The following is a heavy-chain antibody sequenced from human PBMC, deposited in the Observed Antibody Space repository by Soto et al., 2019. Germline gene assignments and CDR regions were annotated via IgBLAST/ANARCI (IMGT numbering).Heavy chain of an antibody. Sequence: SETLPLTCTVSGDSISSDGYYWSWIRQHPGKGLEWIGYIYYSGSTNYNPSLKSRVTISVDTSKNQFSLTLSSVTAADTAVYYCARAKAPLYSSSWYWFDPWGQGTLVTVSS. CDR3: ARAKAPLYSSSWYWFDP. V-gene: IGHV4-61*08. CDR1: GDSISSDGYY. J-gene: IGHJ5*02. D-gene: IGHD6-13*01. CDR2: IYYSGST.